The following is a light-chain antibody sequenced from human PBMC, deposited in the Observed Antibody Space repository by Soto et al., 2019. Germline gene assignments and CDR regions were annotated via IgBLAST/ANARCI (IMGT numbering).Light chain of an antibody. CDR1: SSDVGRYNF. Sequence: QSVLTQPASVSGSPGQSITISCTGTSSDVGRYNFVSWYQQHPGKAPKVMIYEDSKRPSGVSNRFSGSKSGNTASLTISGLQAEDEADYYCCSYGGGSTVVFGGGTKLTVL. V-gene: IGLV2-23*01. J-gene: IGLJ2*01. CDR2: EDS. CDR3: CSYGGGSTVV.